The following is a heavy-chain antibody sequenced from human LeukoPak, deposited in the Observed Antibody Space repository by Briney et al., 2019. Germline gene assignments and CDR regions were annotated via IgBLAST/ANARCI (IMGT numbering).Heavy chain of an antibody. J-gene: IGHJ4*02. CDR2: IYYSGST. CDR1: GGSISSYY. V-gene: IGHV4-59*01. D-gene: IGHD6-19*01. Sequence: PSETLSLNCTVSGGSISSYYWSWIRQPPGKGLEWIGYIYYSGSTNYNPSLKSRVTISVATSKNQFSLKLSSVTAADTAVYYCARAGDSYSSGWYSLNYWGQGTLVTVSS. CDR3: ARAGDSYSSGWYSLNY.